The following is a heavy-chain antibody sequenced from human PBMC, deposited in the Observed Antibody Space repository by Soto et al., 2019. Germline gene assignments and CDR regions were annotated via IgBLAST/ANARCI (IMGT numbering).Heavy chain of an antibody. J-gene: IGHJ3*02. CDR2: IDPSDSYT. Sequence: GESLKISCKGSGYSFTSYWISWVRQMPGKGLEWTGRIDPSDSYTNYSPSFQGHVTISADKSISTAYLQWSSLKASDTAMYYCARATFYDSSGYYYVAFDIWGQGTMVTVSS. V-gene: IGHV5-10-1*01. D-gene: IGHD3-22*01. CDR3: ARATFYDSSGYYYVAFDI. CDR1: GYSFTSYW.